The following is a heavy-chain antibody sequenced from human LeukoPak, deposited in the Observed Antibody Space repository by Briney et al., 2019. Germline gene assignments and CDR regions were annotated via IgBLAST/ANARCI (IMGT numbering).Heavy chain of an antibody. V-gene: IGHV4-34*01. CDR2: INHSGST. Sequence: SETLSLTCAVYGGSFSGYYWSWIRQPPGKGLEWIGEINHSGSTNYNPSLKSRVTISVDTSKNQFSLKLSSVTAADTAMYYCARGLNCSTTSCYQVKWFDPWGQGTLVTVSS. J-gene: IGHJ5*02. CDR3: ARGLNCSTTSCYQVKWFDP. D-gene: IGHD2-2*01. CDR1: GGSFSGYY.